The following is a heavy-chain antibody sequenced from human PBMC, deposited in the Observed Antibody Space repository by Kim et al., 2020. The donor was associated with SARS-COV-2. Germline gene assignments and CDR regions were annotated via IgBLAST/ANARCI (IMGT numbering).Heavy chain of an antibody. J-gene: IGHJ4*02. Sequence: YIDSVKGRFTISRGDAKNPLFLQMNNLRADDTALYYCAKSTHENHTWPFDYWGQGTLVTVSS. CDR3: AKSTHENHTWPFDY. V-gene: IGHV3-23*01.